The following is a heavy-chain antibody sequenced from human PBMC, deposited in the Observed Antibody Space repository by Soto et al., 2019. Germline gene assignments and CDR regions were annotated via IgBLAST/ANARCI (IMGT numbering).Heavy chain of an antibody. J-gene: IGHJ5*02. D-gene: IGHD3-3*01. CDR2: IYWDDDK. Sequence: QITLKESGPTLVKPTQTLTLTCTFSGFSLSTSGVGVGWIRQPPGKALEWLALIYWDDDKRYSPSLKSSLTITKDTSKNQVVLTMTNMDPVDPATYYCAHRGTIMIFGVVIGDNGFDPWGQGTLVTVSS. V-gene: IGHV2-5*02. CDR1: GFSLSTSGVG. CDR3: AHRGTIMIFGVVIGDNGFDP.